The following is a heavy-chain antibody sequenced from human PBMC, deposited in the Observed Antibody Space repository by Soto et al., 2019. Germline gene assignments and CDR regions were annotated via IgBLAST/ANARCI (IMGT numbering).Heavy chain of an antibody. CDR2: IYPGDSDT. V-gene: IGHV5-51*01. CDR1: GYTFTNYW. Sequence: GESLKISCKGSGYTFTNYWIAWVRQMPGKGLEWMGIIYPGDSDTRYSPSFQGQVTISADKSISTAYLQWSSLKASDTAMYYCARVSMGSSFDYYYGMEVWGQGTTVTVSS. J-gene: IGHJ6*02. CDR3: ARVSMGSSFDYYYGMEV. D-gene: IGHD6-6*01.